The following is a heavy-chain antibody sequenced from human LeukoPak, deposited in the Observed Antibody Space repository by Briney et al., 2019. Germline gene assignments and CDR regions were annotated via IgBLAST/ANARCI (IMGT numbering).Heavy chain of an antibody. CDR2: ISSSSSTI. CDR1: GFTFSSYS. Sequence: GGSLRLSCAASGFTFSSYSMNWVRQAPGKGLEWVSYISSSSSTIYYADSVKGRFTISRDNAKNSLYLQMNSLRAEDTAVYYCARGGRITTVTTHAYYFDYWGQGTLVTVSS. V-gene: IGHV3-48*01. CDR3: ARGGRITTVTTHAYYFDY. J-gene: IGHJ4*02. D-gene: IGHD4-11*01.